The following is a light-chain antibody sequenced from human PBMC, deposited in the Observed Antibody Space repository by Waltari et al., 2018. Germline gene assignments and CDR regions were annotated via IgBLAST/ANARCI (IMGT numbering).Light chain of an antibody. V-gene: IGLV2-11*01. CDR1: SSDVGGYNY. CDR2: DVS. CDR3: CSYAGSYTFGVV. J-gene: IGLJ2*01. Sequence: QSALTPPPSVSGSPGQSVTISCPGTSSDVGGYNYVSWYQQHPGKAPQLMIYDVSKRPSGVPDRFSGSKSGNTASLTISGLQAEDEADYYCCSYAGSYTFGVVFGGGTKLTVL.